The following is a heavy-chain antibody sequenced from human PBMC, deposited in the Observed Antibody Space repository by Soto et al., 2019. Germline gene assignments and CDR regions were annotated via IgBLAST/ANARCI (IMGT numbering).Heavy chain of an antibody. V-gene: IGHV1-58*01. CDR1: GFTFTSSA. Sequence: SVKVSCKASGFTFTSSAVQWVRQARGQRLEWIGWIVVGSGNTNYAQKFQERVTITRDMSTSTAYMELSSLRSEDTAVYYCAADPILLWFGELEDYYGMDVWGQGTTVTVSS. CDR3: AADPILLWFGELEDYYGMDV. CDR2: IVVGSGNT. D-gene: IGHD3-10*01. J-gene: IGHJ6*02.